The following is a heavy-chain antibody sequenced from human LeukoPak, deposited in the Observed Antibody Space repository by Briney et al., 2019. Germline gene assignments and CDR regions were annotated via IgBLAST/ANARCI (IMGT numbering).Heavy chain of an antibody. CDR2: MNPNSGNT. J-gene: IGHJ4*02. V-gene: IGHV1-8*01. Sequence: ASVKVSCKASGYTFTSYDINWVRQATGQGLEGMGWMNPNSGNTGYAQKFQGRVTMTRNTSISTACMELSSLRSEDTAVYYCARGLLYGDYSGYWGQGTLVTVSS. CDR3: ARGLLYGDYSGY. D-gene: IGHD4-17*01. CDR1: GYTFTSYD.